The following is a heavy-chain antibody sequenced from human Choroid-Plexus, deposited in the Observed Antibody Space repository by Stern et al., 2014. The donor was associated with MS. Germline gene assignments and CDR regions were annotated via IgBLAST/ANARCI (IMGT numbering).Heavy chain of an antibody. D-gene: IGHD2/OR15-2a*01. CDR3: AKDRQYLTFFFDF. J-gene: IGHJ4*02. Sequence: VQLVESGGGVVQPGRPLRLSCAASRFSFSSFGMHWVRQAPGKGLEWVALISYDGSKDYAYSVKGRFAISRDNSKNTLYLQMNSLRAEDTAVYYCAKDRQYLTFFFDFWGQGSLVTVSS. V-gene: IGHV3-30*18. CDR2: ISYDGSK. CDR1: RFSFSSFG.